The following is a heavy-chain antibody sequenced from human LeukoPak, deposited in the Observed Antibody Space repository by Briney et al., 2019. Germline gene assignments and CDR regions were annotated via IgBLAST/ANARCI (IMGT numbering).Heavy chain of an antibody. CDR1: GHTFDSYA. D-gene: IGHD2-15*01. Sequence: ASVKVSCKTSGHTFDSYAYMWVRQAPGQGLEWMGGIIPMFDTADYAQKFQGRVTITADESTTTAYMELSSLTSEDTAVYYCARASSLLDEYFQHWGQGTLVTVSS. J-gene: IGHJ1*01. V-gene: IGHV1-69*13. CDR2: IIPMFDTA. CDR3: ARASSLLDEYFQH.